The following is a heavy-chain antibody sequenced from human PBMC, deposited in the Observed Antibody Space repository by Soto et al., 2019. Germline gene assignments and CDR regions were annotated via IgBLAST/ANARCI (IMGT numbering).Heavy chain of an antibody. Sequence: RSLTCTVSGGSISSYYWSWIRQPAGKGLEWIGRIYAGGSTNYNPSLKSRVTMSVDTSKNQFPLRLTSVTAADTAVYYCARASVGPPGGGSWIMPFDFWGQGTLVTVSS. D-gene: IGHD2-15*01. J-gene: IGHJ4*02. V-gene: IGHV4-4*07. CDR3: ARASVGPPGGGSWIMPFDF. CDR2: IYAGGST. CDR1: GGSISSYY.